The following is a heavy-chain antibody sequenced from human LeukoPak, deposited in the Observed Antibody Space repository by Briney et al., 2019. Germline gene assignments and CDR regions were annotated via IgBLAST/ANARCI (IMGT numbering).Heavy chain of an antibody. CDR3: ARDLRGPRDS. CDR1: GFTFSNYW. CDR2: TNTGGSIR. J-gene: IGHJ4*02. Sequence: PGGSLRLSCAASGFTFSNYWMHWVRQVPGKGLVWVSNTNTGGSIRNYADSVKGRFTISRDNAKETLYLQMDSLRAEDTAVYYCARDLRGPRDSWGQGTLVIVSS. V-gene: IGHV3-74*01. D-gene: IGHD3-10*01.